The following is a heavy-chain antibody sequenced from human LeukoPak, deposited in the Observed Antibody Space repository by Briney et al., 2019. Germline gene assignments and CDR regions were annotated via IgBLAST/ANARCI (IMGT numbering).Heavy chain of an antibody. V-gene: IGHV3-23*01. CDR1: GFTFSTYA. D-gene: IGHD6-19*01. CDR3: AKDFSSGWCIDD. CDR2: ISGSGSST. J-gene: IGHJ4*02. Sequence: GGSLRLSCAASGFTFSTYAMSWVRQAPGKGLEWVSVISGSGSSTYYADSVKGRFTISRDNSKNTLYLQMNSLRAEDTAVYYCAKDFSSGWCIDDWGQGNLVTVSS.